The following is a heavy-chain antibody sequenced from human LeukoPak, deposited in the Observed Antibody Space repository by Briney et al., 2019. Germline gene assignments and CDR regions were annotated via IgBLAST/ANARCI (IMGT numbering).Heavy chain of an antibody. CDR3: AMAPKQQLVRALDY. CDR1: GGSISSGGYY. Sequence: SETLSLTCTVSGGSISSGGYYWSWIRQPPGKGLEWIGYIYHSGSTYYNPSLKSRVTISVDRSKNQFSLKLSSVTAADTAVYYCAMAPKQQLVRALDYWGQGTLVTVSS. V-gene: IGHV4-30-2*01. D-gene: IGHD6-13*01. CDR2: IYHSGST. J-gene: IGHJ4*02.